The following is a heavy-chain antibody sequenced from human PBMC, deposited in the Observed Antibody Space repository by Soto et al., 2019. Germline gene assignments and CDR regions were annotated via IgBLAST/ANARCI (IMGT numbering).Heavy chain of an antibody. J-gene: IGHJ3*02. CDR2: IYWDDDK. CDR3: AHSKIVAGAFDI. CDR1: GFSLSTSGVG. V-gene: IGHV2-5*02. Sequence: QITLKESGPTLVKPTQTLMLTCTFSGFSLSTSGVGVGWIRQPPGKALEWLAHIYWDDDKRYSPSLKSRLTITEDTSKNQVVLTMTNMDPVDTATYYCAHSKIVAGAFDIWGRGTMVTVSS. D-gene: IGHD5-12*01.